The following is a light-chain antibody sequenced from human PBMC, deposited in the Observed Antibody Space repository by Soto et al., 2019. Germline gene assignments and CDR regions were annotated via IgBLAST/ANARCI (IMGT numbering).Light chain of an antibody. Sequence: DIVMSQAPLSLRVTPGPPPSISCRCSQSLLHSNGYNYLDWYVQKPGQSPRLLIYLGSTRASGVPERFSGSGSGTDFTLKISRVQDDDVAVYYCMQALQLPLTFGQGTRLEIK. V-gene: IGKV2-28*01. J-gene: IGKJ5*01. CDR3: MQALQLPLT. CDR1: QSLLHSNGYNY. CDR2: LGS.